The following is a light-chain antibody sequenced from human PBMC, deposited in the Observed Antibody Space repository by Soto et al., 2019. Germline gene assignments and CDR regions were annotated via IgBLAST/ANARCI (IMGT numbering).Light chain of an antibody. V-gene: IGLV2-14*01. CDR1: SSDIGDYNY. Sequence: QSALTQPASVSGSPGQSITISCTGASSDIGDYNYVSWYQQHPGKAPKLMIYEVSNRPSGVSNRFSGSKSGNTASLTISGLQAEDEADYYCISYGGTDSPYVFGSGTKVTVL. CDR2: EVS. J-gene: IGLJ1*01. CDR3: ISYGGTDSPYV.